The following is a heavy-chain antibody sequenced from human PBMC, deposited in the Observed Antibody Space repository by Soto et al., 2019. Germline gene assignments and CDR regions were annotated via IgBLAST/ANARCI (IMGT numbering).Heavy chain of an antibody. J-gene: IGHJ4*02. CDR3: ASYDSSGYGRDYFDY. V-gene: IGHV4-30-4*01. CDR2: IYYSGST. CDR1: GGSISSGDYY. Sequence: QVQLQESGPGLVKPSQTLSLTCTVSGGSISSGDYYWSWIRQPPGKGLEWIGYIYYSGSTYYNPSLKSQVTISVDTSKIQFSLKLGSVTAADTAVYYCASYDSSGYGRDYFDYWGQGTLVTVSS. D-gene: IGHD3-22*01.